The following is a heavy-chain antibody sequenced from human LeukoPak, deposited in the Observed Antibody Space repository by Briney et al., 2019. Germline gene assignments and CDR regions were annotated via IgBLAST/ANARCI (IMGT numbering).Heavy chain of an antibody. CDR1: GGSISSGNW. Sequence: SETLSLTCAVSGGSISSGNWWSWVRQPPGKGLEWIGEIYHSGSTNYNPSLQSRVTISVDRSKNQFSLKLTSVAAADTAVYYCARGPTRYYFDYWGQGTLVTVSS. CDR2: IYHSGST. CDR3: ARGPTRYYFDY. J-gene: IGHJ4*02. V-gene: IGHV4-4*02.